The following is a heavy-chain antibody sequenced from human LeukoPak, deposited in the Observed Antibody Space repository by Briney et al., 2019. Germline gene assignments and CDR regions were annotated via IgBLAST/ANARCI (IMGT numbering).Heavy chain of an antibody. CDR2: IYHSGST. CDR3: ASASSSPSDPTFDY. CDR1: GGSISSGGYY. J-gene: IGHJ4*02. V-gene: IGHV4-30-2*01. D-gene: IGHD6-6*01. Sequence: TSETLSLTCTVSGGSISSGGYYWSWIRQPPGKGLEWIGYIYHSGSTYYNPSLKSRVTISVDRSKNQFSLKLSSVTAADTAVYYCASASSSPSDPTFDYWGQGTLVTVSS.